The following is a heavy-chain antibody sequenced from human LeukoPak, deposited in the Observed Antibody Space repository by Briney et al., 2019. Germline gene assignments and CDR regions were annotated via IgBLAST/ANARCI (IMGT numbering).Heavy chain of an antibody. CDR3: ARVGDYDFWSGYPSPPLWFDP. D-gene: IGHD3-3*01. V-gene: IGHV1-69*01. J-gene: IGHJ5*02. CDR1: GGTFSSYA. CDR2: IIPIFGTA. Sequence: SVKVSCKASGGTFSSYAISWVRRAPGQGLEWMGGIIPIFGTANYAQKFQGRVTITADESTSTAYMELSSLRSEDTAVYYCARVGDYDFWSGYPSPPLWFDPWGQGTLVTVSS.